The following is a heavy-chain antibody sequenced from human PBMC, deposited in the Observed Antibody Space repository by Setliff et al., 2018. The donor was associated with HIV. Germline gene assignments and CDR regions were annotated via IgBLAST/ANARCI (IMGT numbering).Heavy chain of an antibody. CDR3: ARSPLNYYDKIDAFDI. CDR2: IYYSGST. V-gene: IGHV4-31*01. CDR1: GGSISSGGYY. D-gene: IGHD3-22*01. Sequence: SETLSLTCTVSGGSISSGGYYWSWIRQLPGKGLECIGYIYYSGSTYYNPSLKSLVTISVDTSKNQFSLQLSSVTAADTAVYYCARSPLNYYDKIDAFDIWGQGTMVTVSS. J-gene: IGHJ3*02.